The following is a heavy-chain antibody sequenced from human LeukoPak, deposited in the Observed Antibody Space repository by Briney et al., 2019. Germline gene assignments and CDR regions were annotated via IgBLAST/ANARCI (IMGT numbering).Heavy chain of an antibody. CDR2: INPSGGST. CDR1: GYTFTGYY. J-gene: IGHJ3*02. CDR3: ARFPTRQDAFDI. Sequence: ASVKVSCKASGYTFTGYYMHWVRQAPGQGLEWMGIINPSGGSTSYAQKFQGRVTMTRDMSTSTVYMELSSLRSEDTAVYYCARFPTRQDAFDIWGQGTMVTVSS. V-gene: IGHV1-46*01.